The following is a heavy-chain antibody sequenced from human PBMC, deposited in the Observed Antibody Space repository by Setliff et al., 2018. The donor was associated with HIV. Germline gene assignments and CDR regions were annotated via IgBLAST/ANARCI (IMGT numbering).Heavy chain of an antibody. V-gene: IGHV3-7*01. CDR1: RFTFSTYW. CDR2: IKQDGSEK. D-gene: IGHD3-10*01. Sequence: GGSLRLSCAASRFTFSTYWMTWVRQAPGKGLEWVATIKQDGSEKYYLDSVKGRFTISRDNAKSSLYLQMNSLRAEDTAIYYCACPKEGYSGSGGAFQIWGQGTMVTVSS. J-gene: IGHJ3*02. CDR3: ACPKEGYSGSGGAFQI.